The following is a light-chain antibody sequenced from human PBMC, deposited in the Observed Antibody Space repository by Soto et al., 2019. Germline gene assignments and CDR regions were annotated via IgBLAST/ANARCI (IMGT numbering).Light chain of an antibody. Sequence: QSALTQPASVSGSPGQSITISCAGTGSDVGAYNLVSWYQQHPGKATKLIICEVNTRTSGISNRFSGSQSGDTASLTISGLQAEDEAAYFCCSYAGTVAYVFGTGTKLTVL. V-gene: IGLV2-23*02. CDR2: EVN. CDR3: CSYAGTVAYV. CDR1: GSDVGAYNL. J-gene: IGLJ1*01.